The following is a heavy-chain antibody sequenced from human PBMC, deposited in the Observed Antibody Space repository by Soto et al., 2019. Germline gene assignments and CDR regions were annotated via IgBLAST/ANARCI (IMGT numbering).Heavy chain of an antibody. CDR3: ARHLSYGEHDY. D-gene: IGHD4-17*01. CDR2: IYYSGST. CDR1: GGSISSSSYY. J-gene: IGHJ4*02. Sequence: QLQLQESGPGLVKPSETLSLTCTVSGGSISSSSYYWGWIRQPPGKGLEWIGSIYYSGSTYYNPSLKSRVTISVDTSKNQFSLKLSSVTAADTAVYYCARHLSYGEHDYWGQGTLVTVSS. V-gene: IGHV4-39*01.